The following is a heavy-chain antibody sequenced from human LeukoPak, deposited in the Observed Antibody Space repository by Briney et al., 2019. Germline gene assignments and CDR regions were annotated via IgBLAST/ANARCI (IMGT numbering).Heavy chain of an antibody. CDR2: ISYDGDDK. CDR1: GFVFSSFG. V-gene: IGHV3-30*18. CDR3: AKDLYAGAGSLGDY. Sequence: GGSLRLSCAASGFVFSSFGMHWVRQTPGKGLEWVSGISYDGDDKYYVDSVKGRFTISRDNSKNTPDLQMSSLRAEDTAMYFCAKDLYAGAGSLGDYWGQGTLVTVSS. J-gene: IGHJ4*02. D-gene: IGHD2-8*01.